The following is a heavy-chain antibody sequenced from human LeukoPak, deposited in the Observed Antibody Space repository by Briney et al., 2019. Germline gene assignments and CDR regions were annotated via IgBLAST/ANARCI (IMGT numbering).Heavy chain of an antibody. D-gene: IGHD3-16*01. J-gene: IGHJ4*02. CDR3: ARGGGFRGLGRMTYYFDY. CDR2: IYTSGST. CDR1: GGSISSGSYY. V-gene: IGHV4-61*09. Sequence: SETLSLTCTVSGGSISSGSYYWSWIRQPAGKGLEWIGHIYTSGSTNYNPSPKSRVTISVDTSKNQFSLTLSSVTAADTAVYYCARGGGFRGLGRMTYYFDYWGQGTLVTVSS.